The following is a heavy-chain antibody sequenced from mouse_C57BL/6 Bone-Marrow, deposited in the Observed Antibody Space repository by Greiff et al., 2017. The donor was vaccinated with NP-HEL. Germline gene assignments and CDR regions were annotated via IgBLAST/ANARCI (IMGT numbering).Heavy chain of an antibody. CDR2: IYPRSGNT. CDR3: ARRGNYYGSSGWFAY. J-gene: IGHJ3*01. D-gene: IGHD1-1*01. V-gene: IGHV1-81*01. Sequence: QVQLQQSGAELARPGASVKLSCKASGYTFTSYGISWVKQRTGQGLEWIGEIYPRSGNTYYNEKFKGKATLTADKSSSTAYMELRSLTSEDSAVYFCARRGNYYGSSGWFAYWGQGTLVTVSA. CDR1: GYTFTSYG.